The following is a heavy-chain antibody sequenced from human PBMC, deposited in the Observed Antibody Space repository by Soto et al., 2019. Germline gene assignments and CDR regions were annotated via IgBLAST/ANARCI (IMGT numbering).Heavy chain of an antibody. CDR1: GGSISSYY. D-gene: IGHD1-1*01. V-gene: IGHV4-59*12. CDR2: IYYSGST. CDR3: ARAGLEPTFDY. Sequence: SETLSLTCTVSGGSISSYYWSWIRQPPGKGLEWIGYIYYSGSTNYNPSLKSRVTISVDTSKNQFSLKLSSVTAADTAVYYCARAGLEPTFDYWGQGTLVTVSS. J-gene: IGHJ4*02.